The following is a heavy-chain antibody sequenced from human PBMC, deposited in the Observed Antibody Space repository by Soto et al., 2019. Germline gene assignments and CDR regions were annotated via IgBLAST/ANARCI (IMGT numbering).Heavy chain of an antibody. J-gene: IGHJ6*02. CDR2: ITYDGSRQ. V-gene: IGHV3-30*04. CDR3: ARAHLLTMTTWYYYRYPVDV. Sequence: QVRLVESGGGVVQPGTSLRLSCAASGFTFSTYAVHWVRQAPGKGLEWVAVITYDGSRQSYSDSVKGRFTISRDNSKNVLFLKMDSPRPEDTATYSGARAHLLTMTTWYYYRYPVDVWGQGATVTGS. CDR1: GFTFSTYA. D-gene: IGHD2-15*01.